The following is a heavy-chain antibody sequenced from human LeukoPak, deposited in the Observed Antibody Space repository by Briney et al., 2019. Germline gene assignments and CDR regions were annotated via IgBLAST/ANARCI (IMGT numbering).Heavy chain of an antibody. J-gene: IGHJ6*02. CDR1: GGSISAYY. D-gene: IGHD1-26*01. CDR3: ARNEVGPTIYGMDV. V-gene: IGHV4-4*07. CDR2: MYISGAS. Sequence: SETLSVACTVSGGSISAYYWSWIRQSAGKGLECIGRMYISGASNYNPPLTSTVPMSLDTSKPQPSLKPNSVTAADTAVYYCARNEVGPTIYGMDVWGQGTTVTVSS.